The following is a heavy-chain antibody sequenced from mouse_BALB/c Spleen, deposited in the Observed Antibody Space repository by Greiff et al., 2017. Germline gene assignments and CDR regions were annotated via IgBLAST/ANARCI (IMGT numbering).Heavy chain of an antibody. Sequence: EVQRVESGGGLVKPGGSLKLSCAASGFTFSSYAMSWVRQTPEKRLEWVASISSGGSTYYPASVKGRFTIARDNARNILYLQMSSLRSEDTAMYYCARGPIYYGYDEDYWGQGTTLTVSS. CDR1: GFTFSSYA. J-gene: IGHJ2*01. CDR2: ISSGGST. CDR3: ARGPIYYGYDEDY. V-gene: IGHV5-6-5*01. D-gene: IGHD2-2*01.